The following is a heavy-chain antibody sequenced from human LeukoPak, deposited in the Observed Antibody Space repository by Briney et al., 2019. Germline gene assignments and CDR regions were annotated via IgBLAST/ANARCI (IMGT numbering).Heavy chain of an antibody. CDR2: IKSKTDGGTT. V-gene: IGHV3-15*01. CDR1: GFTVSSNY. CDR3: TTGAYGGNTTFDY. Sequence: GGSLRLSCVASGFTVSSNYMSWVRQAPGKGLEWVGRIKSKTDGGTTDYAAPVKGRFTISRDDSKNTLYLQMNSLKTEDTAVYYCTTGAYGGNTTFDYWGQGTLVTVSS. D-gene: IGHD4-23*01. J-gene: IGHJ4*02.